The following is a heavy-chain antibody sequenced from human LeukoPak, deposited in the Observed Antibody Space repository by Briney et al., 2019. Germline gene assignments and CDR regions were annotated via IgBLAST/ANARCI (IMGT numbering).Heavy chain of an antibody. J-gene: IGHJ4*02. V-gene: IGHV3-30*02. CDR2: IRYDGSNK. CDR3: ASSRRVPGISIGYFDY. Sequence: GGSLRLSCAASGFTFSSYGMHWVRQAPGKGLEWVAFIRYDGSNKYYADSVKGRFTISRDNSKNTLYLQMNSLRAEDTAVYYCASSRRVPGISIGYFDYWGQGTLVTVSS. D-gene: IGHD3-10*01. CDR1: GFTFSSYG.